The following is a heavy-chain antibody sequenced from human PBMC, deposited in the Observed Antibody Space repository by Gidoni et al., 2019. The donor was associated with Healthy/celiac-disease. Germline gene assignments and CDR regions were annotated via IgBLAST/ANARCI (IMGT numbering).Heavy chain of an antibody. CDR1: GFTFDDYA. D-gene: IGHD5-12*01. Sequence: EVQLVESGGGLVQPGRSLRLSCAAAGFTFDDYAMHWVRQAPGKGLEWVSGISWNSGSIGYADSVKGRVTISRDNAKNSLYLQMNSLRAEDTALYYCAKDLRDGYNNGPFDYWGQGTLVTVSS. J-gene: IGHJ4*02. CDR2: ISWNSGSI. CDR3: AKDLRDGYNNGPFDY. V-gene: IGHV3-9*01.